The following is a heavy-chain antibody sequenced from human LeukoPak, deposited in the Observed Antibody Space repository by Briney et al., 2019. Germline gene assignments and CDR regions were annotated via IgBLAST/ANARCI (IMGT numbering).Heavy chain of an antibody. Sequence: PGGSLRLSCAASRFTFSSYGMHWVRQAPGKGLEWVAFIRYDGSNKYYADSVKSRFTISRDNSKNTLYLQMNSLRPEDTAVYYCAKDQYHSSRYDYWGQGTLVTVSS. D-gene: IGHD6-13*01. CDR2: IRYDGSNK. J-gene: IGHJ4*02. CDR1: RFTFSSYG. V-gene: IGHV3-30*02. CDR3: AKDQYHSSRYDY.